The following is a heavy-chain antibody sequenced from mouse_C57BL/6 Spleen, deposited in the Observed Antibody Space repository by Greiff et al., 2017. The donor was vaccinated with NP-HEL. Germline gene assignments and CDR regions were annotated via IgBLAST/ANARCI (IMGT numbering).Heavy chain of an antibody. V-gene: IGHV1-82*01. CDR2: IYPGDGDT. D-gene: IGHD1-1*01. CDR1: GYAFSSSW. Sequence: VKLMESGPELVKPGASVKISCKASGYAFSSSWMNWVKQRPGKGLEWIGRIYPGDGDTNYNGKFKGKATLTADKSSSTAYMQLSSLTSEDSAVYFCARGDYGSSFLFAYWGQGTLVTVSA. CDR3: ARGDYGSSFLFAY. J-gene: IGHJ3*01.